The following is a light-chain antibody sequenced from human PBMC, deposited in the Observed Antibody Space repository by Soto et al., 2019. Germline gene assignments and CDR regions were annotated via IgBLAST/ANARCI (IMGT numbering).Light chain of an antibody. Sequence: EIVLTQSPGTLSLSPGERATLSCRASQSVSSSYLAWYQQKPGQAPRLLIYGASSRATGIPERFSGSGSGTDFTLTISRLEPKDFAVYYCQQYGSSTWTLGQGTKVEIK. J-gene: IGKJ1*01. CDR2: GAS. CDR3: QQYGSSTWT. CDR1: QSVSSSY. V-gene: IGKV3-20*01.